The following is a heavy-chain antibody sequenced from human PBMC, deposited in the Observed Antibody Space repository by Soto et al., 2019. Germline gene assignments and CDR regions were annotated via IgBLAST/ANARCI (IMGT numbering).Heavy chain of an antibody. CDR3: ARRSSGRLTTAWAPLDW. CDR1: GFTFTTYW. D-gene: IGHD2-15*01. CDR2: IKQDGSEK. V-gene: IGHV3-7*03. J-gene: IGHJ4*02. Sequence: PGESLKISCAASGFTFTTYWMTWVRQAPGKGLEWVANIKQDGSEKFYVGSVRGRFTISRDNAKNSMYLQMNSPRAEDTAVYYCARRSSGRLTTAWAPLDWWGQGTLVTVSS.